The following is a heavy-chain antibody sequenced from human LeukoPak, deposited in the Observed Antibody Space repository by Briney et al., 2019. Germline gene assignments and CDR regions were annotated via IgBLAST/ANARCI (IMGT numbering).Heavy chain of an antibody. CDR3: ATDRMWYSSSWYYFDY. J-gene: IGHJ4*02. V-gene: IGHV1-24*01. Sequence: ASVKVSCKVSGYTLTELSMHWVRQAPGKGLEWMGGFDPEVGETIYAQKFQGRVTMTEDTSTDTAYMELSSLRSEDTAVYYCATDRMWYSSSWYYFDYWGQGTLVTVSS. CDR2: FDPEVGET. CDR1: GYTLTELS. D-gene: IGHD6-13*01.